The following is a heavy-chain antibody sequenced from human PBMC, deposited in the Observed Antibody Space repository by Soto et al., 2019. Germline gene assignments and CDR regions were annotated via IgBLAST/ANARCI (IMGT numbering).Heavy chain of an antibody. D-gene: IGHD3-22*01. CDR2: INSDASTT. CDR3: ARGKAERGSGYYDY. CDR1: GFTFSSYW. V-gene: IGHV3-74*01. Sequence: EVQLVESGGGLVQPGGSLRLSCAASGFTFSSYWLHWVRHAPGKGLVWVSRINSDASTTTYADSVKGRFTISRDNAKNTVYLQMNSLGALDTAVYYCARGKAERGSGYYDYWGQGTLVNVST. J-gene: IGHJ4*02.